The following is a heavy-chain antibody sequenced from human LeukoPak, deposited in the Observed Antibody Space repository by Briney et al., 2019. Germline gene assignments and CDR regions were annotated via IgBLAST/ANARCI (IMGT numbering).Heavy chain of an antibody. Sequence: SETLSLTCAVYGGSFSGYYWSWIRQPPGKGLEWIGEINHSGSTNYNPSLKSRVTISVGTSKNQFSLKLSSVTAADTAVYYCATISSLVIYWGQGTLVTVSS. CDR1: GGSFSGYY. V-gene: IGHV4-34*01. J-gene: IGHJ4*02. CDR3: ATISSLVIY. D-gene: IGHD3-9*01. CDR2: INHSGST.